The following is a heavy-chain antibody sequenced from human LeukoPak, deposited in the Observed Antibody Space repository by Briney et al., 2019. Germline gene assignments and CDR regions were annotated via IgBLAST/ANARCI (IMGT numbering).Heavy chain of an antibody. Sequence: ASVKVSCKVSGYTLSELSMHWVRQAPGKGLEWMGGFDPEDGETIYAQKFQGRVTMTEDTSTDTAYMELSSLRSEDTAVYYCATPGVAGYAFDIWGQGTMVTVSS. CDR1: GYTLSELS. D-gene: IGHD6-19*01. CDR2: FDPEDGET. CDR3: ATPGVAGYAFDI. J-gene: IGHJ3*02. V-gene: IGHV1-24*01.